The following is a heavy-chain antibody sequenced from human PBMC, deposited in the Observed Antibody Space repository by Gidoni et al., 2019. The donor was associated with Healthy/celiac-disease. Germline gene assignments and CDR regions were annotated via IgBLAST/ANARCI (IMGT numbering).Heavy chain of an antibody. CDR3: ARQEMATTAISS. D-gene: IGHD5-12*01. CDR1: GGSISSYY. CDR2: IYYSGST. J-gene: IGHJ4*02. Sequence: QVQLQESGPGLVKPSETLSLTCTDSGGSISSYYWSWIRQPPGKGLEWIGYIYYSGSTNYNPSLKSRVTISVDTSKNQFSLKLSSVTAADTAVDYCARQEMATTAISSWGQGTLVTVSS. V-gene: IGHV4-59*08.